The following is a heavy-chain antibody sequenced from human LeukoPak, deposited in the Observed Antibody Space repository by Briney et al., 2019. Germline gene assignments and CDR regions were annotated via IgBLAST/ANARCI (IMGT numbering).Heavy chain of an antibody. CDR1: GGTFSSYA. CDR3: ARDRYSVADYYYGMDV. Sequence: ASVTVSCKASGGTFSSYAISWVRQAPGQGLEWMGGIIPIFGTANYAQKFQGRVTITADESTSTAYMELSSLRSEDTAVYYCARDRYSVADYYYGMDVWGQGTTVTVSS. CDR2: IIPIFGTA. J-gene: IGHJ6*02. D-gene: IGHD4-11*01. V-gene: IGHV1-69*13.